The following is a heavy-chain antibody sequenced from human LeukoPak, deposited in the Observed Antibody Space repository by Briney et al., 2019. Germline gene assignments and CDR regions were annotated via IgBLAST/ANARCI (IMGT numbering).Heavy chain of an antibody. CDR2: IYYSGST. CDR3: ARGKITFGGVIVARENWFDP. V-gene: IGHV4-39*07. Sequence: PSETLSLTCTVSGGSISSSSYSWGWIRQPPGKGLEWIGSIYYSGSTYYNPSLKSRVTISVDTSKNQFSLKLSSVTAADTAVYYCARGKITFGGVIVARENWFDPWGQGTLVTVSS. J-gene: IGHJ5*02. CDR1: GGSISSSSYS. D-gene: IGHD3-16*02.